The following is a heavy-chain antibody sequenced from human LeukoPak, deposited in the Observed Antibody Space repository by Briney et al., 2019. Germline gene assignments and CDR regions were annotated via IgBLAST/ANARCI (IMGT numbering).Heavy chain of an antibody. CDR2: INGDGGST. Sequence: GGSLRLSCAASGFTFSTYAMSWVRQAPGQGLEWVSSINGDGGSTYYAESVKGRFTISRDNSKNTLYLQMNSLRAEDTAVYYCAKANNGYHWFDPWGQGTLVTVSS. CDR1: GFTFSTYA. J-gene: IGHJ5*02. V-gene: IGHV3-23*01. D-gene: IGHD1/OR15-1a*01. CDR3: AKANNGYHWFDP.